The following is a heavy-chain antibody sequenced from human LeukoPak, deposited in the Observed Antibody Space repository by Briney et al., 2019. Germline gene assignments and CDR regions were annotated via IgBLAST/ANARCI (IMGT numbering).Heavy chain of an antibody. CDR3: ARLIAYCGGDCLYYFDY. CDR2: IYPGDSDT. CDR1: GYSFTSYW. Sequence: GESLKISCKGSGYSFTSYWIGWVRQMPGKGLEWMGIIYPGDSDTRYSRSFQGQVTISADKSISTAYLQWSSLKASDTAMYYCARLIAYCGGDCLYYFDYWGQGTLVTVSS. J-gene: IGHJ4*02. D-gene: IGHD2-21*02. V-gene: IGHV5-51*01.